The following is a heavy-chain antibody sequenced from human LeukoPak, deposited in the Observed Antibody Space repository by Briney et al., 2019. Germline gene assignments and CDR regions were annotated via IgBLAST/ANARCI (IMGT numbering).Heavy chain of an antibody. Sequence: SQILSLTCAISGDSVSSNSAAWNWLRQSPSRGLEWLGRTYYRSKWYNDYAVSVKSRITINPDTSKNQFSLQLNSVTPEDTAVYYCAREEGSSWYYYYYYMDVWGKGTTVTVSS. CDR2: TYYRSKWYN. CDR3: AREEGSSWYYYYYYMDV. J-gene: IGHJ6*03. D-gene: IGHD6-13*01. CDR1: GDSVSSNSAA. V-gene: IGHV6-1*01.